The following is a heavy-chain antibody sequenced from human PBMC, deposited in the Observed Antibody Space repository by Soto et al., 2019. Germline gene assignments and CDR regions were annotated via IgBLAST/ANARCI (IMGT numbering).Heavy chain of an antibody. J-gene: IGHJ6*02. D-gene: IGHD2-2*01. Sequence: SETLSLTCTVSGGSISSGDYYWSWIRQPPGKGLEWIGYIYYSGSTYYNPSLKSRVTISVDTSKNQFSLKLSSVTAADTAVYYCARGAGVLVPAAMRANYYYYGMDVWGQGTTVT. CDR2: IYYSGST. CDR3: ARGAGVLVPAAMRANYYYYGMDV. CDR1: GGSISSGDYY. V-gene: IGHV4-30-4*01.